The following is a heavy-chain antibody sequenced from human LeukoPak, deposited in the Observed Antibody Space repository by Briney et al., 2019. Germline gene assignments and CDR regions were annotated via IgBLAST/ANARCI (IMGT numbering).Heavy chain of an antibody. CDR2: TYYRSTWYN. Sequence: SQTLSLTCAISGDSVSSNSSWNWIRQSPSRGLEWLGRTYYRSTWYNDYAVSVRGRITVNPDTSKNQFSLHLNSVTPEDTAVYYCARRLTQYDCFDPWGQGILVTVSS. V-gene: IGHV6-1*01. CDR1: GDSVSSNSS. J-gene: IGHJ5*02. D-gene: IGHD2-2*01. CDR3: ARRLTQYDCFDP.